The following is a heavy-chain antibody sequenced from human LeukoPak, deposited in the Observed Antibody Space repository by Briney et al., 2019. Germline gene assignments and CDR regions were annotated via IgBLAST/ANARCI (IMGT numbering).Heavy chain of an antibody. CDR2: ISSSSSYI. J-gene: IGHJ5*02. CDR3: ARDLGYPNWFDP. D-gene: IGHD5-18*01. CDR1: GFTFSSYG. Sequence: GGSLRLSCAASGFTFSSYGMNWVRQAPGKGLEWVSSISSSSSYIYYADSVKGRFTISRDNAKNSLYLQMNSLRAEDTAVYYCARDLGYPNWFDPWGQGTLVTVSS. V-gene: IGHV3-21*01.